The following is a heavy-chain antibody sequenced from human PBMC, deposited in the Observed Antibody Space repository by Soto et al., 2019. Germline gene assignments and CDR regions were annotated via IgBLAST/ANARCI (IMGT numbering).Heavy chain of an antibody. J-gene: IGHJ4*02. CDR3: ASIAAAGTVYFDY. Sequence: GGSLRLSCAASGFTFSSYWMHWVRQAPGKGLVWVSRINSDGSSTSYADSVKGRFTISRDNAKNTLYLQMNSLRAEDTAVYYCASIAAAGTVYFDYWGQGTLVTVSS. CDR2: INSDGSST. CDR1: GFTFSSYW. V-gene: IGHV3-74*01. D-gene: IGHD6-13*01.